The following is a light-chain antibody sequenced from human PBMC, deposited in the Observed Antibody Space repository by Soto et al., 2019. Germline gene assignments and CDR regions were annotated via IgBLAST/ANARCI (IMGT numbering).Light chain of an antibody. CDR2: GAS. Sequence: EIILTQSPASLSVSPGERATLSCRASQSVNNNLAWYQQKRGQAPRLLIYGASNRATGIPGRFRGSGSGTEFALTISRLQCEDFAVYICQQYNNWPPHTFGQGTKLEI. V-gene: IGKV3-15*01. J-gene: IGKJ2*01. CDR3: QQYNNWPPHT. CDR1: QSVNNN.